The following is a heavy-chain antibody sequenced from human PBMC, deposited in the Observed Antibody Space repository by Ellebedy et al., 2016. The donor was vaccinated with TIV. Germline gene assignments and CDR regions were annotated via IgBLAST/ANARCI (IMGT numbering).Heavy chain of an antibody. Sequence: GESLKISXAASGFTFTNYWMHWVRQAPGKGLVWVSRITNDGSETRYADSVKGRFTISRDNSENTIYLRINSLRAEDTAVYYCARDRAPHFFGEFRGIIDPWGQGTLVTVSS. CDR1: GFTFTNYW. V-gene: IGHV3-74*01. CDR2: ITNDGSET. J-gene: IGHJ5*02. CDR3: ARDRAPHFFGEFRGIIDP. D-gene: IGHD3-10*01.